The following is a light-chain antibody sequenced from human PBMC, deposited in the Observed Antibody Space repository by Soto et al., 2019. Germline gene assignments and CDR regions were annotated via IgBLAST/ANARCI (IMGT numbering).Light chain of an antibody. J-gene: IGLJ2*01. CDR1: SSDVGSYNL. CDR2: EVS. Sequence: QSVLTQPASVSGSPGQSITISCTGTSSDVGSYNLVSWYQQHPDKAPKLMIYEVSKRPSGVSNRFSGSKSGNTASLTISRLQAEDEADYYCCSYAGSSTLVFGGGTKLTVL. CDR3: CSYAGSSTLV. V-gene: IGLV2-23*02.